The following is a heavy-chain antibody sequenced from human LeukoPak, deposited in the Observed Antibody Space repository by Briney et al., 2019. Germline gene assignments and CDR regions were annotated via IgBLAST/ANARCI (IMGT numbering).Heavy chain of an antibody. J-gene: IGHJ3*02. CDR1: GFTFSSYG. CDR2: ISYDGSNK. V-gene: IGHV3-30*18. Sequence: GGSLRLSCAASGFTFSSYGMHWVRQAPGKGLEWVAVISYDGSNKYYADSVKGRFTISRDNSKNTLYLQMNSLRAEDTAVYYCAKDSVWSGYYPDIWGQGTMVTVSS. CDR3: AKDSVWSGYYPDI. D-gene: IGHD3-3*01.